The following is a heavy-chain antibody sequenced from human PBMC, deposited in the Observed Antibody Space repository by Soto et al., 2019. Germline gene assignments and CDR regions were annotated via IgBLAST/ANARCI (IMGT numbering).Heavy chain of an antibody. V-gene: IGHV3-48*02. Sequence: PGGSLRLSCVASGFTFSSYTMNWVRQTPGRRLEWVAYISSSGSTIYYAESVKGRFTVSRDNAKSSLYLQMDGLRDEETAVYYCASGLGSSRSWGQGSRVTVSS. CDR2: ISSSGSTI. D-gene: IGHD3-10*01. J-gene: IGHJ1*01. CDR1: GFTFSSYT. CDR3: ASGLGSSRS.